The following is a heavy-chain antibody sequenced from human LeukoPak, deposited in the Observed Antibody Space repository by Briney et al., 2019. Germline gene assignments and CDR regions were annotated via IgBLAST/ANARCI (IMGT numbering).Heavy chain of an antibody. Sequence: PSETLSLTCTVSGGSISSYYWSWIRQPPGKGLEWIGYIYYSGSTNYNPSLKSRVTISVDTSKNQFSLKLSSVTAADTAVYYCARSATPYYYGSGSYSYYFDYWGQGTLVTVSS. V-gene: IGHV4-59*08. CDR2: IYYSGST. CDR3: ARSATPYYYGSGSYSYYFDY. CDR1: GGSISSYY. D-gene: IGHD3-10*01. J-gene: IGHJ4*02.